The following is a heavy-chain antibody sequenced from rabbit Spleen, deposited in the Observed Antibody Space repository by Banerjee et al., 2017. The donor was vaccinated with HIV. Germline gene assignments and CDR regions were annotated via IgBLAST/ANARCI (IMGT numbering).Heavy chain of an antibody. CDR1: GFSFSSNDY. J-gene: IGHJ4*01. Sequence: QSLEESGGDLVKPGASLTLTCTASGFSFSSNDYMCWVRQAPGKGLEWIACIDVSSSGSTYYASWAKGRFTISKTSSTTVTLQMTSLTAADTATYFCARDPAGREDFNLWGPGTLVTVS. V-gene: IGHV1S40*01. D-gene: IGHD4-2*01. CDR3: ARDPAGREDFNL. CDR2: IDVSSSGST.